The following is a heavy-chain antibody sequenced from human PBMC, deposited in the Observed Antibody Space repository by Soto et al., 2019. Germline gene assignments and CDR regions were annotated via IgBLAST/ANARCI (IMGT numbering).Heavy chain of an antibody. J-gene: IGHJ4*02. CDR3: ARGVDYGDYAIDY. CDR2: IWYDGSNK. V-gene: IGHV3-33*01. CDR1: GFTFSSYG. Sequence: PGGSLRLSCAASGFTFSSYGMHWVRQAPGKGLEWVAVIWYDGSNKYQADSVKGRFAISRDNYKNTLYLQMNSLRAEDTAVYYCARGVDYGDYAIDYWGQGTLVTVSS. D-gene: IGHD4-17*01.